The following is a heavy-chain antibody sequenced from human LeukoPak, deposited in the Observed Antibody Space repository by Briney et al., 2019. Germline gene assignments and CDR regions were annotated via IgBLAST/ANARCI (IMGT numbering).Heavy chain of an antibody. CDR1: GFTFSNYA. V-gene: IGHV3-23*01. CDR2: TIGSGYNT. D-gene: IGHD6-6*01. CDR3: AKDQAESQLALRGIDFDY. J-gene: IGHJ4*02. Sequence: GGSLRLSCAASGFTFSNYAMSWVRQAPGKGLEWVSATIGSGYNTYHADSVKGRFTISRDNSKNTLYLQMNSLRAEDTAVYYCAKDQAESQLALRGIDFDYWGQGTLVTVSS.